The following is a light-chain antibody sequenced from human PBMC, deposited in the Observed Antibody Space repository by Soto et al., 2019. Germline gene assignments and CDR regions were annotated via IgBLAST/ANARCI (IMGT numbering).Light chain of an antibody. J-gene: IGKJ1*01. V-gene: IGKV3-11*01. CDR1: QTVRNNY. CDR3: QQRSNWWT. Sequence: EFVLTQSPGTLSLSPGERATLSCRASQTVRNNYLAWYQQKPGQAPRLLIYDASNRATGIPARFSGSGSGTDFTLTISSLEPEDFAVYYCQQRSNWWTFGQGTKVDIK. CDR2: DAS.